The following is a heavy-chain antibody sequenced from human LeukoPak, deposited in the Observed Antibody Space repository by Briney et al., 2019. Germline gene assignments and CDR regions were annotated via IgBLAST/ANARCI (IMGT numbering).Heavy chain of an antibody. J-gene: IGHJ4*02. D-gene: IGHD2/OR15-2a*01. Sequence: PGRSLRLSCAASGFTFSSYVMHWVRQAPGRGLEWVAVISYDGSNKYYADSVKGRVTISRDNSKNTLYLQMSGLSAEDTALYYCAKKRESSPTSFDNWGQGTLVTVSS. CDR1: GFTFSSYV. CDR3: AKKRESSPTSFDN. CDR2: ISYDGSNK. V-gene: IGHV3-30*18.